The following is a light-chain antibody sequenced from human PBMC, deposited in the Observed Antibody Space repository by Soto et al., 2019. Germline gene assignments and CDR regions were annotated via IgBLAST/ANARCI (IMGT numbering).Light chain of an antibody. V-gene: IGLV2-23*02. CDR1: GSDVGSYNL. CDR2: QVT. CDR3: CSFAGSPWV. Sequence: ALTQPASVSGSPGQSITISCSGTGSDVGSYNLVSWYKHHPGKAPKLIIYQVTKRPSGVSNRFSGSKSGNTASLTISGLQSADEADYYCCSFAGSPWVFGGGTKLTVL. J-gene: IGLJ3*02.